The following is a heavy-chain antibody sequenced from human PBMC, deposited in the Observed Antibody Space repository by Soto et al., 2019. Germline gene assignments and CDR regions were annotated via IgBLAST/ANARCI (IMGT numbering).Heavy chain of an antibody. CDR1: GGSIISGGYY. CDR2: IYYSGST. D-gene: IGHD4-17*01. J-gene: IGHJ4*02. Sequence: QVQLQESGPGLVKPSQTLSLTCTVSGGSIISGGYYWSWIRQHPGKGLEWIGYIYYSGSTYYSPSLKSRVTIAVDKSKNQFSLKLTSVTAADTAVYDCATRTAYGDLDYWGQGTLVTVSS. CDR3: ATRTAYGDLDY. V-gene: IGHV4-31*03.